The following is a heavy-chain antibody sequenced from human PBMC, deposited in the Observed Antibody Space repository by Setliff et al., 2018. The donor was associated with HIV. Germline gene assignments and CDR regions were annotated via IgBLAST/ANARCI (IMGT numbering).Heavy chain of an antibody. D-gene: IGHD1-1*01. CDR2: IQHSGRT. Sequence: SETLSLTCTVSGGSVSSGSYYWSWIRQPPGKGLEWIGEIQHSGRTNYNPSLKSRVTISVDTSKNHFSLKLRSVTAADTAVYYCAQLGMVDDFDYWGQGTLVTVSS. J-gene: IGHJ4*02. CDR1: GGSVSSGSYY. V-gene: IGHV4-61*03. CDR3: AQLGMVDDFDY.